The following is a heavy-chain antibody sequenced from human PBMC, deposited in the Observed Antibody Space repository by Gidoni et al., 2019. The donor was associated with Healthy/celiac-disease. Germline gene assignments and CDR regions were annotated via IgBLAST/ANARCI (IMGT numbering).Heavy chain of an antibody. V-gene: IGHV3-21*01. CDR1: GFTSSRYS. CDR3: ARAGDDLGHYYGMDV. D-gene: IGHD3-16*01. J-gene: IGHJ6*02. CDR2: ISSSSSYI. Sequence: EVQLVESGGGLVKPGGSLRLSCAASGFTSSRYSMNWVRQAPGKGLEWVSAISSSSSYIYYADSVKGRFTISRDNAKNSLYLQMNSLRAEDTAVYYCARAGDDLGHYYGMDVWGQGTTVTVSS.